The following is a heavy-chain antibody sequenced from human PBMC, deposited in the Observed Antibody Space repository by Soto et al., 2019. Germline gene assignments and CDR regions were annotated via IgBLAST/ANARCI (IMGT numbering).Heavy chain of an antibody. J-gene: IGHJ6*02. CDR2: IYPGDSNT. CDR1: GYSFTSDW. D-gene: IGHD4-17*01. Sequence: PGESLKISCKGSGYSFTSDWIGWVRQMPGKGLEWMGIIYPGDSNTRYSPSLQGQVTMTRDTSISTAYMELSRLRSDDTAVYYCAREMATVTTQYYYYYGMDVWGQGTTVTVSS. V-gene: IGHV5-51*01. CDR3: AREMATVTTQYYYYYGMDV.